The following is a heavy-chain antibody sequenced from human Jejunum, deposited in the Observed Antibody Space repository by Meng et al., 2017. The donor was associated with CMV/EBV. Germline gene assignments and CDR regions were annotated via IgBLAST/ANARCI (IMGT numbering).Heavy chain of an antibody. CDR1: GYTFTTDA. J-gene: IGHJ4*02. Sequence: SGYTFTTDAVSWVRQVPGQGLEWVGWINTDTGNPTYAQAFKGRFVFSLDTSVSTAYLQITSLKAEDTAVYFCARARSCTAGSCYSDYWGQGSLVTVSS. CDR2: INTDTGNP. V-gene: IGHV7-4-1*02. D-gene: IGHD2-15*01. CDR3: ARARSCTAGSCYSDY.